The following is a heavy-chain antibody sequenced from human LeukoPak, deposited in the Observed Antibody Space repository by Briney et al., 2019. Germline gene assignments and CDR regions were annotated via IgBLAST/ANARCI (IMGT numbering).Heavy chain of an antibody. D-gene: IGHD1-26*01. CDR2: INPNSGGT. J-gene: IGHJ4*02. CDR1: GYTFTGYY. CDR3: ARDSEPYSGSSDY. V-gene: IGHV1-2*06. Sequence: ASVKVSCKASGYTFTGYYMHWVRQAPGQGLEWMGRINPNSGGTNYAQKFQGRVTMTRDTSISTAYMELSRLRSDDTAVYYCARDSEPYSGSSDYWGQGTLVTVSS.